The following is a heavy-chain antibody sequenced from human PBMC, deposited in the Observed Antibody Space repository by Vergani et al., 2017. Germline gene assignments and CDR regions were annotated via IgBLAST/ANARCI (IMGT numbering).Heavy chain of an antibody. CDR2: LIPIFGTA. CDR3: ARGRVVRGVIQWFDP. CDR1: GGTFSSYA. D-gene: IGHD3-10*01. J-gene: IGHJ5*02. V-gene: IGHV1-69*01. Sequence: QVQLVQSGAEVKKPGSSVKVSCKASGGTFSSYAISWVRQAPGKGLEWMGGLIPIFGTAHYAQKFQGRVTITADESTSTAYMELSSLRSEDTAVYYCARGRVVRGVIQWFDPWGQGTLVTVSS.